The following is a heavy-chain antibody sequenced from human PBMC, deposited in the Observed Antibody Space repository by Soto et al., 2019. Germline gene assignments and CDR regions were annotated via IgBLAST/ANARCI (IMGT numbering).Heavy chain of an antibody. D-gene: IGHD3-22*01. CDR1: GGSISSYY. J-gene: IGHJ4*02. CDR3: AREGSSGYTNFDY. Sequence: SETLSLTCTGSGGSISSYYWSWIRQPPGKGLEWIGYIYYSGSTNYNPSLKSRVTISVDTSKNQFSLKLSSVTAADTAVYYCAREGSSGYTNFDYWGQGTLVTVSS. V-gene: IGHV4-59*01. CDR2: IYYSGST.